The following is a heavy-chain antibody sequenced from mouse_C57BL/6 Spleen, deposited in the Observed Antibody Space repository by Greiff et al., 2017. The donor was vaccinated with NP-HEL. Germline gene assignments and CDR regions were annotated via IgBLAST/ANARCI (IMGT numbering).Heavy chain of an antibody. D-gene: IGHD1-1*01. CDR1: GYTFTSYG. V-gene: IGHV1-81*01. CDR3: ASITTVVEGAWFAY. CDR2: IYPRSGNT. J-gene: IGHJ3*01. Sequence: QVQLQQSGAELARPGASVKLSCKASGYTFTSYGISWVKQRTGQGLEWIGEIYPRSGNTYYNEKFKGEATLTADKSSSTAYMELRSLTSEDSAVYFCASITTVVEGAWFAYWGQGTLVTVSA.